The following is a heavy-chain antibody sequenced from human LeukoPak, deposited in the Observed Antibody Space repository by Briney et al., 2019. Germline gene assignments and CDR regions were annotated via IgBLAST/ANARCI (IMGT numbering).Heavy chain of an antibody. Sequence: GGSLRLSCAASGFTFSSYWMNWARQAPGKGLEWVANIKQDGSEKYYVDSVKGRFTISRDNAKNSLYLQMNSLRAEDTAVYYCARDGRPSYYYGMDVWGQGTTVTVSS. CDR3: ARDGRPSYYYGMDV. J-gene: IGHJ6*02. CDR1: GFTFSSYW. CDR2: IKQDGSEK. V-gene: IGHV3-7*01. D-gene: IGHD6-6*01.